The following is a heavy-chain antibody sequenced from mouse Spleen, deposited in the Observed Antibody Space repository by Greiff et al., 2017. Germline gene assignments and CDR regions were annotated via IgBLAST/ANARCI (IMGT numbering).Heavy chain of an antibody. J-gene: IGHJ1*01. V-gene: IGHV1-66*01. D-gene: IGHD1-1*01. CDR2: IYPGSGNT. CDR3: ARWDGRRYFDV. CDR1: GYRFTSYY. Sequence: QVQLQQSGPELVKPGASVKISCKASGYRFTSYYIHWVKQRPGQGLEWIGWIYPGSGNTKYNEKFKGKATLTADTSSSTAYMQLSSLTSEDSAVYYCARWDGRRYFDVWGAGTTVTVSS.